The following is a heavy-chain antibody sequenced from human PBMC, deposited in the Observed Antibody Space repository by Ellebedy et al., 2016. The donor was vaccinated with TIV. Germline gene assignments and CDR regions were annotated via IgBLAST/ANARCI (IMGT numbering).Heavy chain of an antibody. CDR2: IRNDGTT. D-gene: IGHD1-26*01. CDR1: EFSVSSHF. Sequence: GGSLRLSCAASEFSVSSHFMSWARQAPGKGLEWVSGIRNDGTTDYADSVKGRFTISRDNPKNTLYLQMNSLRAEDTAVYYCVGTRGYWGQGTLVTVSA. V-gene: IGHV3-66*01. CDR3: VGTRGY. J-gene: IGHJ4*02.